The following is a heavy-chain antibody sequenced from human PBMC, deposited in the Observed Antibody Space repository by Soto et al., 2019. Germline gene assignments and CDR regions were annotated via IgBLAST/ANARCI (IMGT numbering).Heavy chain of an antibody. CDR2: IWHDGSQK. Sequence: QVQLVESGGGVVQPGTSLRLSCVATGFTFSNYGIHWVRQAPGRGLEWVAVIWHDGSQKYLADSVRGRFTISRDNSKNTVYLQMNSLRAEDTAVYYCEGRDDPFYLWGQGTMVTVSS. J-gene: IGHJ3*01. CDR1: GFTFSNYG. CDR3: EGRDDPFYL. V-gene: IGHV3-33*01.